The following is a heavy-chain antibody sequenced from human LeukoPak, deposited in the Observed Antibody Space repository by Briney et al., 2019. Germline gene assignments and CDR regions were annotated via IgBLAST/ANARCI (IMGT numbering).Heavy chain of an antibody. CDR3: ARTPYYYGSGSYYNGSYYYYGMDV. J-gene: IGHJ6*02. CDR2: INHSGST. Sequence: PSETLSLTCTVSGGSVSSGSYYWSWIRQPPGKGLEWIGEINHSGSTNYNPSLKSRVTISVDTSKNQFSLKLSSVTAADTAVYYCARTPYYYGSGSYYNGSYYYYGMDVWGQGTTVTVSS. D-gene: IGHD3-10*01. V-gene: IGHV4-39*07. CDR1: GGSVSSGSYY.